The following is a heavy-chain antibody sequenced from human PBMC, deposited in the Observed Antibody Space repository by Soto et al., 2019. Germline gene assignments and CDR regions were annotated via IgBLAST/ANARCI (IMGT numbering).Heavy chain of an antibody. J-gene: IGHJ4*02. CDR2: ISGSGGST. CDR3: AKVPRPFTIFGVADY. Sequence: GGSLRLSCAASGFTFSSYAMSWVRQAPGKGLEWVSAISGSGGSTYYADSVKGRFTISRDNSKNTLYLQMNSLRAEDTAVYYCAKVPRPFTIFGVADYWGQGTLVTVSS. CDR1: GFTFSSYA. V-gene: IGHV3-23*01. D-gene: IGHD3-3*01.